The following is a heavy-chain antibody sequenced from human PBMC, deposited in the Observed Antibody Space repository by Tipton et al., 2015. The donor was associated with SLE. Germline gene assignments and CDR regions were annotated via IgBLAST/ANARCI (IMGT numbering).Heavy chain of an antibody. D-gene: IGHD3-3*01. CDR1: GGSISSYY. Sequence: TLSLTCTVSGGSISSYYWSWIRQPPGKGLEWIGYIYYSGSTYYNPSFKSRVTISVDTSKNQFSLKLSSVTAADTAVYYCARVRRQDFWSGYRYLNWFDPWGQGTLVTVSS. J-gene: IGHJ5*02. V-gene: IGHV4-59*12. CDR3: ARVRRQDFWSGYRYLNWFDP. CDR2: IYYSGST.